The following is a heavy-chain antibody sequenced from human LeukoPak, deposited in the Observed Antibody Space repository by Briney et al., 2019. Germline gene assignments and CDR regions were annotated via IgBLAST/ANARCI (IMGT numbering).Heavy chain of an antibody. CDR3: ARVTKDIGDIVVVPAAIRGYYYGMDV. D-gene: IGHD2-2*02. J-gene: IGHJ6*02. CDR2: INHSGST. V-gene: IGHV4-34*01. CDR1: GGSFSGYY. Sequence: SETLSLTCAVYGGSFSGYYWSWIRQPPGKGLEWIGEINHSGSTNYNPSLKSRVTISVDTSKNQFSLKLSSVTAADTAVYYCARVTKDIGDIVVVPAAIRGYYYGMDVGGQGTTVTVSS.